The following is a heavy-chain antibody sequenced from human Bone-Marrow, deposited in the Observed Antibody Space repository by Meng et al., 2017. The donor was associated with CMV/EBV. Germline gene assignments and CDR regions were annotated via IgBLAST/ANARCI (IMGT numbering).Heavy chain of an antibody. V-gene: IGHV3-48*03. D-gene: IGHD2-2*01. CDR1: GFTFSSYE. CDR2: ISSSSSTI. CDR3: ATLLGYCSSTSCESHFDP. Sequence: GESLKISCAASGFTFSSYEMNWVRQAPGKGLEWVSYISSSSSTIYYADSVKGRFTISRDNSKNTLYLQMNSLRAEDTAVYYCATLLGYCSSTSCESHFDPWGQGTLVTVSS. J-gene: IGHJ5*02.